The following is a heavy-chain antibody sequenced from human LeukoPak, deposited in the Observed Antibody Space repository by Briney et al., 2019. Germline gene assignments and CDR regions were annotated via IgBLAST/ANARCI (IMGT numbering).Heavy chain of an antibody. Sequence: GASLKISSKGSGYSFTSYWIGWVRPMPGKGLEWMGIIYPGDSDTRYNPSFQGQVTISADKSISTAYLQWSSLKASDTAMYYCARRRYFDWLLDYWGQGTLVTVSS. CDR2: IYPGDSDT. D-gene: IGHD3-9*01. CDR1: GYSFTSYW. V-gene: IGHV5-51*01. J-gene: IGHJ4*02. CDR3: ARRRYFDWLLDY.